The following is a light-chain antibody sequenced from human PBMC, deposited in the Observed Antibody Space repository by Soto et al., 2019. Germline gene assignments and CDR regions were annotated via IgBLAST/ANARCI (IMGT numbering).Light chain of an antibody. Sequence: EIVLTQSPGTLSLSPGERATLSCRASQSVSSSYLAWYQPKPGQAPRLLIYGASSSATGIPDRFSGSGSGTDFTLTISRLEPEDFAVYYCQQYGSSPPFTFGPGTKVDIK. CDR2: GAS. CDR1: QSVSSSY. CDR3: QQYGSSPPFT. V-gene: IGKV3-20*01. J-gene: IGKJ3*01.